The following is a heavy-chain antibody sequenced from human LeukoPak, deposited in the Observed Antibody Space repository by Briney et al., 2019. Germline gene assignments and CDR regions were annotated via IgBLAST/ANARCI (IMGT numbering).Heavy chain of an antibody. CDR2: IIPIFGTA. V-gene: IGHV1-69*05. Sequence: ASVKVSCKASGGTFSSYAISWVRQAPGQGPEWMGGIIPIFGTANYAQKLQGRVTITTDESTSTAYMELSSLRSEDTAVYYCARDEGIAAGYFDYWGQGTLATVSS. CDR1: GGTFSSYA. D-gene: IGHD6-13*01. CDR3: ARDEGIAAGYFDY. J-gene: IGHJ4*02.